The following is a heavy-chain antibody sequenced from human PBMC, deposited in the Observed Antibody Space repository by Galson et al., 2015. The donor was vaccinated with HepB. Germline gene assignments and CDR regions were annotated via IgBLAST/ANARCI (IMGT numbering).Heavy chain of an antibody. D-gene: IGHD3-10*01. J-gene: IGHJ4*02. CDR2: IKSKTDGGTT. V-gene: IGHV3-15*01. CDR3: ATVFNSGSPGDH. Sequence: SLRLSCAASGFTFSNAWMSWVRQAPGKGLEWVGRIKSKTDGGTTDYAAPVKGRFTISRDDSKNTLYLQMNSLKTEDTAVYSCATVFNSGSPGDHWGQGTLVTVSS. CDR1: GFTFSNAW.